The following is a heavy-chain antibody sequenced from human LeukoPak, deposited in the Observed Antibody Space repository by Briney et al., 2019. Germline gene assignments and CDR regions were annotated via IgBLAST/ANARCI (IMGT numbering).Heavy chain of an antibody. CDR1: GFTFSSYA. CDR3: ARARITGTAYFDY. Sequence: GGSLRLSCAASGFTFSSYAMHWVRQAPGKGLEYVSAISSNGGSTYYAISVKGRFTISRDNSKNTLYLQMGSLRAEDMAVYYCARARITGTAYFDYWGQGTLVTVSS. V-gene: IGHV3-64*01. CDR2: ISSNGGST. J-gene: IGHJ4*02. D-gene: IGHD1-20*01.